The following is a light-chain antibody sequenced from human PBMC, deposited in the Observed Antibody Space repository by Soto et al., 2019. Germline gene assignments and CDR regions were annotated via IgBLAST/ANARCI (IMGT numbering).Light chain of an antibody. J-gene: IGKJ2*01. CDR1: QSISSG. CDR3: QQYNSYPYT. V-gene: IGKV1-5*03. Sequence: DIQMTQSPSTLSASVGDRVTITCRASQSISSGLAWYQQKPGKAPKVLIYNASSLESGVPSRFSGSGSGTEFTLTISSLQPDDFATYYCQQYNSYPYTFGQGTKLEIK. CDR2: NAS.